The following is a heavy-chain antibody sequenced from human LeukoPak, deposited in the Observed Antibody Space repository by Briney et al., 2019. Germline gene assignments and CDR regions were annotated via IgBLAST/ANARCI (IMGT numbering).Heavy chain of an antibody. CDR3: ARGGLVASIRGYFDY. V-gene: IGHV6-1*01. CDR2: TYYRSKWYY. CDR1: GDRVSSNTVV. D-gene: IGHD5-12*01. J-gene: IGHJ4*02. Sequence: QTLPLTCAVPGDRVSSNTVVWNWVRQSPPRGLEWLGMTYYRSKWYYDYAVTVQSRITTNPDTSKNQFSLQLNSVPPEDTALYYCARGGLVASIRGYFDYWAEGTLVTVSS.